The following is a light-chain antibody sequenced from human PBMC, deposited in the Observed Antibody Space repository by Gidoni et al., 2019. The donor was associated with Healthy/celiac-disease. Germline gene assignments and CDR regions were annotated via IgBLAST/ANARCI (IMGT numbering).Light chain of an antibody. J-gene: IGLJ7*01. CDR1: SSDVGGYNY. CDR3: SSYTSSSTRM. Sequence: QSALTQPASVSGSPRQSITISCTGTSSDVGGYNYVSWYQQHPGKAPKLMIYDVSNRPSGVSNRFSGSKSGNTASLTISGLQAEDEADYYCSSYTSSSTRMFGGGTQLTVL. CDR2: DVS. V-gene: IGLV2-14*03.